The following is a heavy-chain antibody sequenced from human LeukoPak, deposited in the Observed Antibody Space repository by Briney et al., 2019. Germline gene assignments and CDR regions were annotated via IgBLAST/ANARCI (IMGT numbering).Heavy chain of an antibody. J-gene: IGHJ5*02. V-gene: IGHV4-59*08. CDR2: ISYSGST. CDR1: GGSISSHY. CDR3: ARLLGYCSGGSCYPRWFAP. Sequence: SETLSLTGTVSGGSISSHYWNWIRQPPGKGLEWIGYISYSGSTNYNPSLKSRVTMSLDTSKNHFSLKLTSVTAADTAVYYCARLLGYCSGGSCYPRWFAPWGQGTLVTVSS. D-gene: IGHD2-15*01.